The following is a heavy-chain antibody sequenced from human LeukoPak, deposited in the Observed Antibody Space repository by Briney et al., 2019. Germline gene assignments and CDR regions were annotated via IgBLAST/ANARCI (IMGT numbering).Heavy chain of an antibody. CDR2: INHSGST. J-gene: IGHJ5*02. CDR1: GGSISSNSYY. V-gene: IGHV4-39*07. Sequence: SETLSLTCAVSGGSISSNSYYWSWIRQPPGKGLEWIGEINHSGSTNYNPSLKSRVTISVHTSKNQFSLKLSSVTAADTAVYYCARLTGYSSESWFDPWGQGTLVTVSS. D-gene: IGHD3-9*01. CDR3: ARLTGYSSESWFDP.